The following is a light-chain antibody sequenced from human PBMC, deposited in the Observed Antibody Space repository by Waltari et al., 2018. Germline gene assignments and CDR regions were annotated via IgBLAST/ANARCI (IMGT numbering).Light chain of an antibody. J-gene: IGLJ2*01. Sequence: QSALTQPASVSGSPGQSITISCTGSSRDVGGYNFVSWYHQHPGKAPKLIIYDVNRRPSGLSNRFSGSKSGNTASLTISGLQPEDEADYYCTSYTSSSTVFGGGTKLTVL. CDR2: DVN. CDR1: SRDVGGYNF. CDR3: TSYTSSSTV. V-gene: IGLV2-14*03.